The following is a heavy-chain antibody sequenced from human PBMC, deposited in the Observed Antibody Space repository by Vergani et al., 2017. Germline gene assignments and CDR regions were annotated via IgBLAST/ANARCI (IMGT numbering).Heavy chain of an antibody. CDR3: AKTWEAWIQLWRQLPEN. J-gene: IGHJ1*01. V-gene: IGHV3-30*18. CDR1: GFTFSSYG. CDR2: ISYDGSNK. Sequence: QVQLVESGGGVVQPGRSLRLSCAASGFTFSSYGMHWVRQAPGKGLEWVAVISYDGSNKYYADSVKGRFTISRDNSKNTLYLQMNSLRAEDTAVYYCAKTWEAWIQLWRQLPENGGQGTLVTVSS. D-gene: IGHD5-18*01.